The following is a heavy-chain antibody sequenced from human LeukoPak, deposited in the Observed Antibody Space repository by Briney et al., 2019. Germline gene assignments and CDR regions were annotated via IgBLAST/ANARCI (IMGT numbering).Heavy chain of an antibody. CDR3: ATEVLRFLEWLGGYETKTYYYYYRDV. J-gene: IGHJ6*03. Sequence: SVKVSCKASGGTFSSYAISWVRQAPGQGLEWMGGIIPIFGTANYAQKFQGRVTITADESTSTAYMELSSLRSEDTAVYYCATEVLRFLEWLGGYETKTYYYYYRDVWGKGTTVTVSS. CDR1: GGTFSSYA. V-gene: IGHV1-69*13. D-gene: IGHD3-3*01. CDR2: IIPIFGTA.